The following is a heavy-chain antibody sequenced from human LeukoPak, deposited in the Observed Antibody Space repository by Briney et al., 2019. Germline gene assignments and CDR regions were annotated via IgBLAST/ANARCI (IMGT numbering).Heavy chain of an antibody. D-gene: IGHD3-10*01. CDR1: GYTFTSYG. J-gene: IGHJ4*02. CDR2: ISAYNGNT. Sequence: GASVKVSCKASGYTFTSYGISWVRQAPGQGLEWMGWISAYNGNTNYAQRLQGRVTMTTDTSTSTAYMELRSLRSDDTAVYYCARHYYGSGSYYSGEDYWGQGTLVTVSS. V-gene: IGHV1-18*01. CDR3: ARHYYGSGSYYSGEDY.